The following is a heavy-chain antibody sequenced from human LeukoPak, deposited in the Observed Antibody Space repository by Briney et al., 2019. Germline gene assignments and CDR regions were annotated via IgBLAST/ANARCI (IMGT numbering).Heavy chain of an antibody. D-gene: IGHD6-13*01. CDR3: AREYSSSWYPYFDY. Sequence: PGGSLRLSCAASGFTFSSYEMNWVRQAPGKGLEWVSYISSSGSTICYADSVKGRFTISRDNAKNSLYLQMNSLRAEDTAVYYCAREYSSSWYPYFDYWGQGTLVTVSS. J-gene: IGHJ4*02. V-gene: IGHV3-48*03. CDR2: ISSSGSTI. CDR1: GFTFSSYE.